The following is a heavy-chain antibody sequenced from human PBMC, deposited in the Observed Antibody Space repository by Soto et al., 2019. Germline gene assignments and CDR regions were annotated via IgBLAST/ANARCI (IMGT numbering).Heavy chain of an antibody. CDR1: GGSFSGYY. D-gene: IGHD3-3*01. V-gene: IGHV4-34*01. J-gene: IGHJ5*02. CDR3: ARQNDFWSGYYRRYNWFDP. Sequence: PSETLSLTCAVYGGSFSGYYWSWIRQPPGKGLEWIGEINHSGSTNYNPSLKSRVTISVDTSKNQFSLKLSSVTAADTAVYYCARQNDFWSGYYRRYNWFDPWGQGTLVTVSS. CDR2: INHSGST.